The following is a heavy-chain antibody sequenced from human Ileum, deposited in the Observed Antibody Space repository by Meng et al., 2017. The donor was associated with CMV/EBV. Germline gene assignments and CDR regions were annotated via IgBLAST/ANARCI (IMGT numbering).Heavy chain of an antibody. D-gene: IGHD5-24*01. CDR3: AAMAATWYFAY. CDR1: GGSISTYY. Sequence: QVQLQESGPGLVKPSETLSLTCTVSGGSISTYYWSWVRQPPGKGLEWIAYVYHSGITKYNPSLKSRVTISLDTSKNQVSLKLSSVTAADTAVYYCAAMAATWYFAYWGQGALVTVSS. CDR2: VYHSGIT. V-gene: IGHV4-59*01. J-gene: IGHJ4*02.